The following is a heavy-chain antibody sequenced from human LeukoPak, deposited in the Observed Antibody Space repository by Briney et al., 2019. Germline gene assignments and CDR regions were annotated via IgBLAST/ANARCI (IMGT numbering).Heavy chain of an antibody. V-gene: IGHV5-51*01. CDR2: IYPGDSDT. CDR1: GYSFPAYW. CDR3: ARRGRYSYGSYFDY. J-gene: IGHJ4*02. Sequence: GESLKIPCKGSGYSFPAYWIGWVRQVPGKGLEWMGIIYPGDSDTAYSPSFQGQVTVSADKSITTAYLQWSSLKASDTAMYYCARRGRYSYGSYFDYWGQGTLVTVSS. D-gene: IGHD5-18*01.